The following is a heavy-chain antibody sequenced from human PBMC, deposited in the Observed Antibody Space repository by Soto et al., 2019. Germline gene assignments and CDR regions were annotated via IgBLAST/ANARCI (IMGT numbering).Heavy chain of an antibody. V-gene: IGHV4-31*03. D-gene: IGHD1-26*01. CDR1: GGSISSGGYY. CDR3: ARANIVDYWFDP. J-gene: IGHJ5*02. CDR2: IYYSGST. Sequence: PSETLSLTCPVSGGSISSGGYYWSWIRQHPGKGLEWIGYIYYSGSTYYNPSLKSRVTISVDTSKNQFSLKLSSVTAADTAVYYCARANIVDYWFDPWGQGTLVTVSS.